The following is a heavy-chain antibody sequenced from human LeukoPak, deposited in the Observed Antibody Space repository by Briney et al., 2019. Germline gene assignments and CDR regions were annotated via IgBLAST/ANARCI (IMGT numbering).Heavy chain of an antibody. J-gene: IGHJ4*02. CDR3: ARDPFSWPPKHFDC. Sequence: GGSLRLSCAASGFTFDDYGMTWVRQVPGKGLEWVSAINWNGGYTSYADSVKGRFTISRDNAKSSLYLQMSSLRAEDTALYYCARDPFSWPPKHFDCWGQGAQVTVPS. D-gene: IGHD6-13*01. CDR1: GFTFDDYG. CDR2: INWNGGYT. V-gene: IGHV3-20*04.